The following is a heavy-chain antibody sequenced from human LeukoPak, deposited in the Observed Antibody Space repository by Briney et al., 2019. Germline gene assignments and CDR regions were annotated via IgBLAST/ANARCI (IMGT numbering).Heavy chain of an antibody. Sequence: GESLKISGKGSGYSVTSYWIGWVRQMPGKGLEWMGIIYPGDSDTRYSPSYQAQVTISADKSISTAYLQWSSLKASDTAMYYCAGGSYGFPGYFDYWGQGTLVTVSS. D-gene: IGHD5-18*01. CDR1: GYSVTSYW. V-gene: IGHV5-51*01. CDR3: AGGSYGFPGYFDY. J-gene: IGHJ4*02. CDR2: IYPGDSDT.